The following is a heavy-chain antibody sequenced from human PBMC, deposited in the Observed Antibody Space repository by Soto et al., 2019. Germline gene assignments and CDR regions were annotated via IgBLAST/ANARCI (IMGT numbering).Heavy chain of an antibody. CDR2: ISSSSSTI. V-gene: IGHV3-48*02. Sequence: VGSLRLSCEASGFTFSSYSMNWVRQAPGKGLEWVSYISSSSSTIYYADSVKGRFTISRDNAKNSLYLQMNSLRDEDTAVYYCARPEKRYCSGGTCYYYYGMDVWGQGTTVSVSS. J-gene: IGHJ6*02. CDR1: GFTFSSYS. CDR3: ARPEKRYCSGGTCYYYYGMDV. D-gene: IGHD2-15*01.